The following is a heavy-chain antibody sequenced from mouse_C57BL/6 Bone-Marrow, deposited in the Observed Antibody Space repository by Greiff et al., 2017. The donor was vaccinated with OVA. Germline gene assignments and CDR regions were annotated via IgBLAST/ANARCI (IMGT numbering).Heavy chain of an antibody. V-gene: IGHV1-69*01. D-gene: IGHD4-1*01. CDR1: GYTFTSYW. J-gene: IGHJ3*01. Sequence: QVQLKQPGAELVMPGASVKLSCKASGYTFTSYWMHWVKQRPGQGLEWIGEIDPSDSYTNYNQKFKGKSTLTVDKSSSTAYMQLSSLTSEDSAVYYCALNWGFAYWGQGTLVTVSA. CDR3: ALNWGFAY. CDR2: IDPSDSYT.